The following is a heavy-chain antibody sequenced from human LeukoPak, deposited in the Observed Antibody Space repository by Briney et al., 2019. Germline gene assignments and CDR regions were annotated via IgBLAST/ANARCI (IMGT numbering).Heavy chain of an antibody. D-gene: IGHD6-13*01. CDR3: ARVLEAASFDY. J-gene: IGHJ4*02. CDR1: GFVFENYY. Sequence: GGSLRLSCEASGFVFENYYMTWIRQAPGQGPQWISYISKADNTIFYADSVKGRFTISRDNAKNSLYLQMNSLRPEDTAVYYCARVLEAASFDYWGQGTLVTVSS. CDR2: ISKADNTI. V-gene: IGHV3-11*04.